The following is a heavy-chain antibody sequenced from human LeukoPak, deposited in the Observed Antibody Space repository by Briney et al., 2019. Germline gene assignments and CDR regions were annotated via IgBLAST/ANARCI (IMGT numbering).Heavy chain of an antibody. D-gene: IGHD3-10*01. CDR2: ISSSSSYI. V-gene: IGHV3-21*01. J-gene: IGHJ6*03. CDR3: ARGIMVRGVIDLPYYYYMDV. CDR1: GFTFSSYS. Sequence: GGSLRLSCAASGFTFSSYSMNWVRQAPGKGLEWVSSISSSSSYIYYADSVKGRFTISRDNAKNSLYLQMNSLRAEDTAVYYCARGIMVRGVIDLPYYYYMDVWGKGTTVTISS.